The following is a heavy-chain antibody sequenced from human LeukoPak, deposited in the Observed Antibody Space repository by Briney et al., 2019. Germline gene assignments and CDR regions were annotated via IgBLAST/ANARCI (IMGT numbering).Heavy chain of an antibody. J-gene: IGHJ4*02. Sequence: SETLSLTCTVSGGSISSGDYYWSWIRQPPGKGLEWIGYIYYSGSTYYNPSLKSRVTISVDTSKNQLSLKLSSVTAADTAVYYCARMSRPLRPGYSSGWYGNTIDYWGQGTLVTVSS. D-gene: IGHD6-19*01. CDR2: IYYSGST. CDR3: ARMSRPLRPGYSSGWYGNTIDY. V-gene: IGHV4-30-4*01. CDR1: GGSISSGDYY.